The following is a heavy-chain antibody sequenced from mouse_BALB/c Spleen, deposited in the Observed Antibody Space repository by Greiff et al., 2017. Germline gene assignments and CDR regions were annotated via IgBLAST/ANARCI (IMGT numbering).Heavy chain of an antibody. Sequence: EVQLVESGGGLVKPGGSLKLSCAASGFTFSSYGMSWVRQTPDKRLELVATINSNGGSTYYPDSVKGRFTISRDNAKNTLYLQMSSLKSEDTAMYYCARITTVVATKWYFDVWGAGTTVTVSS. J-gene: IGHJ1*01. V-gene: IGHV5-6-3*01. CDR3: ARITTVVATKWYFDV. CDR1: GFTFSSYG. D-gene: IGHD1-1*01. CDR2: INSNGGST.